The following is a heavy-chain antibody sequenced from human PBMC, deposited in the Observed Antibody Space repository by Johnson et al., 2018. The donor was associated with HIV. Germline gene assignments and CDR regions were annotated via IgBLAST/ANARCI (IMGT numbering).Heavy chain of an antibody. V-gene: IGHV3-23*04. Sequence: VQLVESGGGLVQPGGSLRLSCAASGFTFSSYAMSWVRQAPGKGLEWVAALGGSGGRTGYADSVKGRFTISRDNSKNTLYLQMNSLTTEDTAVYYCATAPNAFDIWGQGNLVTVSS. CDR3: ATAPNAFDI. CDR1: GFTFSSYA. CDR2: LGGSGGRT. J-gene: IGHJ3*02.